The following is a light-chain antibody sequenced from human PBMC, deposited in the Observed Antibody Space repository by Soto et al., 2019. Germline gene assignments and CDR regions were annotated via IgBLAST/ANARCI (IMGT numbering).Light chain of an antibody. J-gene: IGKJ4*01. CDR2: GAS. Sequence: EIVLTQSPGTLSLSPGERGTLSCRASQSVSSNYLAWYQQKPGQAPRLLIYGASSRATGIPDRFSGSGSGTDFTLTISRLEPEDFAVYYCQQYGSSPWLTFGGGTKVEIK. CDR3: QQYGSSPWLT. V-gene: IGKV3-20*01. CDR1: QSVSSNY.